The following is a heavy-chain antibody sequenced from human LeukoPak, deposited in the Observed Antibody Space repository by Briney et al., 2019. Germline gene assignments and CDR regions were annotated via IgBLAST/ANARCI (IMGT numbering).Heavy chain of an antibody. D-gene: IGHD6-19*01. CDR2: INPNSGGT. V-gene: IGHV1-2*02. J-gene: IGHJ4*02. Sequence: GSVNVSCKASGYTFTGYYMDCVRQAPGQGLEWMGWINPNSGGTNYAQKFQGRVTMTRDTSISTAYMELSRLRSDDTAVYYCARDQGYSSGGFDYWGQGTLVTVSS. CDR1: GYTFTGYY. CDR3: ARDQGYSSGGFDY.